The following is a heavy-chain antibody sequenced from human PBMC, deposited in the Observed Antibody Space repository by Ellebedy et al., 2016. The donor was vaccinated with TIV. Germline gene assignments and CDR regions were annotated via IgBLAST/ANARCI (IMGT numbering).Heavy chain of an antibody. Sequence: GGSLRLXXAASGFNFGNYAMSWVRQAPGKGLQWVSAIGSRAYYADSVKGRFTISRDNSKNTLYLQMDSLRAEDTALYYCAKHLVGAKKAFDVWGQGTLVTVSS. CDR2: IGSRA. CDR1: GFNFGNYA. D-gene: IGHD1-26*01. J-gene: IGHJ3*01. V-gene: IGHV3-23*01. CDR3: AKHLVGAKKAFDV.